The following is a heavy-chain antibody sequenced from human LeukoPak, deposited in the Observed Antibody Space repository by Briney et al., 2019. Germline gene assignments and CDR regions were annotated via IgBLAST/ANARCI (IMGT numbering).Heavy chain of an antibody. V-gene: IGHV3-33*01. D-gene: IGHD3-22*01. CDR2: LWAHGRSE. CDR3: ARDDDTSSHYSLFQY. Sequence: GGSLRLSCAACGVTLTKYGMHWVRQAPGKGLEWVAVLWAHGRSEYYADSVKGRFSISRDTSRSTVHLQMNSLRAEDTAVYYCARDDDTSSHYSLFQYWGQGTRVTVSS. CDR1: GVTLTKYG. J-gene: IGHJ4*02.